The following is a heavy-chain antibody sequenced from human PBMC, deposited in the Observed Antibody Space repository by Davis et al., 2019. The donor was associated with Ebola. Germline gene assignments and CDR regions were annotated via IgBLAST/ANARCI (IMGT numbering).Heavy chain of an antibody. V-gene: IGHV3-30*18. CDR2: ISYDGRNK. D-gene: IGHD2-15*01. J-gene: IGHJ4*02. CDR3: AKARKDRGYYFDY. CDR1: GFTFSDYG. Sequence: GGSLRLSCAASGFTFSDYGIHWVRQAPGKGLEWVAVISYDGRNKYYADSVKGRFTISRDNSKNTLFLQMNSLRAEDTTVYYCAKARKDRGYYFDYWGQGTLVTVSS.